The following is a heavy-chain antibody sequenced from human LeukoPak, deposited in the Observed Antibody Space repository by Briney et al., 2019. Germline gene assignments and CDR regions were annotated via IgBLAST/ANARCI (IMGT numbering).Heavy chain of an antibody. V-gene: IGHV3-20*04. D-gene: IGHD3-22*01. CDR1: GFTFDEHG. CDR3: ARDSNGYYNFDY. J-gene: IGHJ4*02. Sequence: PGGSLRLSCAGSGFTFDEHGMSWVRQAPGKGLEWVSGINWNGGSTGYADSVKGRFTISRDNAKNSLYLQMNRLRAEDTALYYCARDSNGYYNFDYWGQGTLVTVSS. CDR2: INWNGGST.